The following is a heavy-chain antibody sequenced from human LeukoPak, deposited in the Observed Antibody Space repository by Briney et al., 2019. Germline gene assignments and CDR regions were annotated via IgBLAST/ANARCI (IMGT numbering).Heavy chain of an antibody. CDR1: GYTFTSYY. Sequence: ASVKVSCKASGYTFTSYYMHWVRQAPGQGLEWMGIINPSGGSTSYAQKFQGRVTMTRDTSISTAYMELSRLRSDDTAVYYCARDLSVTTLSTWFDPWGQGTLVTVSS. CDR2: INPSGGST. D-gene: IGHD4-17*01. CDR3: ARDLSVTTLSTWFDP. J-gene: IGHJ5*02. V-gene: IGHV1-46*01.